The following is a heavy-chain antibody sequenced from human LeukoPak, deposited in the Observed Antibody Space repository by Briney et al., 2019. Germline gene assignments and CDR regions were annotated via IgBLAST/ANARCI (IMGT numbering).Heavy chain of an antibody. CDR2: ISSSSSYI. CDR1: GFTFSSYS. V-gene: IGHV3-21*04. CDR3: ARVYRYSSGWLYYYYYYMDV. J-gene: IGHJ6*03. D-gene: IGHD6-19*01. Sequence: PGGSLRLSCAASGFTFSSYSMNWVRQAPGKGLEWVSSISSSSSYIYYADPVKGRFTISRDNAKNSLYLQMNSLRAADTAVYYCARVYRYSSGWLYYYYYYMDVWGKGTTVTVSS.